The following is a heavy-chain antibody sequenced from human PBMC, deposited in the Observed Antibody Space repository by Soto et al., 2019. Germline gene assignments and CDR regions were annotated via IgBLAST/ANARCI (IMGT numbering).Heavy chain of an antibody. CDR3: ARVLTWWGTFFDY. V-gene: IGHV3-48*03. D-gene: IGHD3-16*01. Sequence: PGGSLRLSCAASGFTFSTYDMIWVRQAPGKWLGWLSYISKRGSTIYYADSIKGRLTISRDYAKEPLSLQMNSVTVEDTAVYYCARVLTWWGTFFDYWGHGTLVTVSS. CDR1: GFTFSTYD. CDR2: ISKRGSTI. J-gene: IGHJ4*01.